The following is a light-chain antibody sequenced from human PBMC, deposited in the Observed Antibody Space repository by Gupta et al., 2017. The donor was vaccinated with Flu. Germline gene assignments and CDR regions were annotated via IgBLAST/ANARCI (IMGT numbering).Light chain of an antibody. Sequence: PSFLSASVGDRVTITCRASQGISNYLAWYQQERGKAPKLLIYAASTVQSGVPLRFSGSGSGTEFTLTISSLQPEDFATYCCQQPNSYPITFGQGTQVEIK. J-gene: IGKJ5*01. CDR3: QQPNSYPIT. CDR1: QGISNY. V-gene: IGKV1-9*01. CDR2: AAS.